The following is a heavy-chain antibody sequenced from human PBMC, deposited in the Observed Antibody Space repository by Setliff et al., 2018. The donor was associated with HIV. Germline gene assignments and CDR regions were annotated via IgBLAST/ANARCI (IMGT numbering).Heavy chain of an antibody. J-gene: IGHJ6*03. CDR2: IYYSGST. V-gene: IGHV4-59*12. CDR3: ARDRRGYYYGSGSRYMDV. D-gene: IGHD3-10*01. Sequence: SETLSLTCTVSGGSISSYYWSWIRQPPGKGLEWIGYIYYSGSTDYNPSLKSRVTISGDTSKNQFSLKLSSVTAADTAVYYCARDRRGYYYGSGSRYMDVWGTGTTVTVSS. CDR1: GGSISSYY.